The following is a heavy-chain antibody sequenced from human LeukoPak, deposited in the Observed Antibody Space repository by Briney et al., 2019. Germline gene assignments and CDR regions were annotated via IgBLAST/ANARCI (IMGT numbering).Heavy chain of an antibody. J-gene: IGHJ3*02. CDR1: GGSISSYY. CDR3: ARDFDGATPADAFDI. CDR2: IYYSGST. Sequence: PSETLSLTCTVSGGSISSYYWSWIRQPPGKGLEWIGYIYYSGSTNYNPSLKSRVTISVDTSKNQFSLKLSSVTAADTAVYYCARDFDGATPADAFDIWGQGTMVTVSS. D-gene: IGHD1-26*01. V-gene: IGHV4-59*01.